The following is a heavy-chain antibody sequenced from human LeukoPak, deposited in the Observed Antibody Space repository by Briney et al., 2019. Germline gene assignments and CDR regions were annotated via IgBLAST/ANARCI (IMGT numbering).Heavy chain of an antibody. CDR2: INNDGTTI. Sequence: PGGSLRLSCAASGFTLINYWMYCVRQAPGEGRVLVSRINNDGTTINYAYSVKGRFTISRDNAKNTLYLQLNSLRLEDTAVYYCTTVTYSNSRAPGDYWGQGTLVTVS. J-gene: IGHJ4*02. CDR1: GFTLINYW. V-gene: IGHV3-74*01. D-gene: IGHD2-21*01. CDR3: TTVTYSNSRAPGDY.